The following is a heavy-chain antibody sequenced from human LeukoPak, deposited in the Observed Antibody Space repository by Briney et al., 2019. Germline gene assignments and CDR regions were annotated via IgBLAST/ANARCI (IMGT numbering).Heavy chain of an antibody. Sequence: GGSLRLSCAASGFTFSTYGVHWVRQAPGKGLEWVAVIWHDGISKYYADSVKGRFLLSRDNSLNTVYLQMNSLRAEDTAVYYCARDSDYGDGFDYWGQGTLVTVSS. J-gene: IGHJ4*02. CDR1: GFTFSTYG. D-gene: IGHD4-17*01. CDR2: IWHDGISK. CDR3: ARDSDYGDGFDY. V-gene: IGHV3-33*01.